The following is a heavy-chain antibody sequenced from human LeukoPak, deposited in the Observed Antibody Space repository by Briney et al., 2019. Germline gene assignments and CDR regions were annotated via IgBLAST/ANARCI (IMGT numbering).Heavy chain of an antibody. CDR1: GYAFTSYY. Sequence: ASVTVSFKGSGYAFTSYYLHWVRQAPGPGMEWMGIINPSGGSTSYAQKFQGRVTMTRDTSTRTVYMDLSNLRSEDTAVYYCARSKPEALNSKDVWGQGTTVTVSS. CDR2: INPSGGST. D-gene: IGHD4-23*01. CDR3: ARSKPEALNSKDV. V-gene: IGHV1-46*01. J-gene: IGHJ6*02.